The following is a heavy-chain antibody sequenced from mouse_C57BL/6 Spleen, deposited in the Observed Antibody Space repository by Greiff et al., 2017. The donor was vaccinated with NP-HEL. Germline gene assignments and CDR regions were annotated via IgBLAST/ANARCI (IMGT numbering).Heavy chain of an antibody. Sequence: QVQLQQSGAELVMPGASVKLSCKASGYTFTSYWMPWVKQRPGQGLEWIGEIDPSDSYTNYNQKFKGKSTLTVDKYSSTAYMQLSSLTSEDSAVYYCARGDGYSYAMDYWGQGTSVTVSS. CDR2: IDPSDSYT. D-gene: IGHD2-3*01. V-gene: IGHV1-69*01. CDR1: GYTFTSYW. CDR3: ARGDGYSYAMDY. J-gene: IGHJ4*01.